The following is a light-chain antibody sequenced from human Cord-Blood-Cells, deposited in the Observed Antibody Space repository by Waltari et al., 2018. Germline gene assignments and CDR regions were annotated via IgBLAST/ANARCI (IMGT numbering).Light chain of an antibody. CDR2: DVS. J-gene: IGLJ1*01. V-gene: IGLV2-14*03. Sequence: QSALTQPASVSGSPGQSITISCTGTSSDVGGYNYVSWYQQHPGKAPKLMLYDVSNWPSGVSIRFSGSKSGNTASLTISGLQAEDEADYYCSSYTSSSTLVFGTGTKVTVL. CDR3: SSYTSSSTLV. CDR1: SSDVGGYNY.